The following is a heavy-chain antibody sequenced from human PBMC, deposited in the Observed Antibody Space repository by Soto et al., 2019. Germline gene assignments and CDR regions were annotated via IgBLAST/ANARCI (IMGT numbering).Heavy chain of an antibody. Sequence: EVQLVESGGGLVQPGGSLRLSCAASGFTFSDHYMDWVRQAPGKGLEWVGRSRNKINSYTTEYAASVKGRFTISKDDSQNSLYLQMNSLKTEDTAVYYCARVYYLGSGRFRYFDYWGQGTLVTVSS. CDR1: GFTFSDHY. V-gene: IGHV3-72*01. D-gene: IGHD3-10*01. J-gene: IGHJ4*02. CDR2: SRNKINSYTT. CDR3: ARVYYLGSGRFRYFDY.